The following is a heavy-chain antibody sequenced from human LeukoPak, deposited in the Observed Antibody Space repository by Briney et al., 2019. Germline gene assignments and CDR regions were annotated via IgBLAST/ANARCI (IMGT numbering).Heavy chain of an antibody. CDR3: ARRYSSGWYEEGYFQH. CDR2: IYYSGST. CDR1: GGSFSGYY. D-gene: IGHD6-19*01. V-gene: IGHV4-59*01. J-gene: IGHJ1*01. Sequence: SETLSLTCAVYGGSFSGYYWSWIRQPPGKGLEWIGYIYYSGSTNYNPSLKSRVTISVDTSKNQFSLKLSSVTAADTAVYYCARRYSSGWYEEGYFQHWGQGTLVTVSS.